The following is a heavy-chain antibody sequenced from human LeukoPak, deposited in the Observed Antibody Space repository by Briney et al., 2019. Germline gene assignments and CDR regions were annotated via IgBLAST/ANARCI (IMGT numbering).Heavy chain of an antibody. J-gene: IGHJ4*02. D-gene: IGHD4/OR15-4a*01. CDR1: GFTFGDYG. V-gene: IGHV3-49*03. CDR2: IRSKAHGGTT. CDR3: ARALTTVLTCYFDN. Sequence: GGSLRLSCTTSGFTFGDYGMSWFRQAPGKGLEWVGFIRSKAHGGTTQYAASVEGRFTISRDDSKSIAYLQMNSLKTEDTAVYYCARALTTVLTCYFDNWGQGTLVTVSS.